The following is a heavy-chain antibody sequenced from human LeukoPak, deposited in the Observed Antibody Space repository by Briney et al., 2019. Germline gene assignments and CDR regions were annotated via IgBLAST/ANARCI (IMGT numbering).Heavy chain of an antibody. CDR3: ARAIVATPKEYLDV. CDR2: IYYSGST. J-gene: IGHJ6*02. V-gene: IGHV4-59*12. D-gene: IGHD3-22*01. CDR1: GGSISSYY. Sequence: SETLSLTCTVSGGSISSYYWSWIRQPPGKGLEWIGHIYYSGSTNYNPSLKSRVTISVDTSKNQFSLRLSSVTAADTAVYYCARAIVATPKEYLDVWGQGTTVTVSS.